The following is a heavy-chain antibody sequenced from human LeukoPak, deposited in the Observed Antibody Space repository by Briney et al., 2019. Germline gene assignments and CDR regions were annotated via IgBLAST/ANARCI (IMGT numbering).Heavy chain of an antibody. J-gene: IGHJ6*02. CDR1: GFSLSNARMG. V-gene: IGHV2-26*01. CDR3: ARIRGYSSSDYGMDV. CDR2: IFSNDEK. Sequence: SGPTLVNPTETLTLTCTVSGFSLSNARMGVSWIRQPPGKALEWLAHIFSNDEKSYSTSLKSRLTISKDTSKSQVVLTMTNMDPVDTATYYCARIRGYSSSDYGMDVWGQGTTVIVSS. D-gene: IGHD6-13*01.